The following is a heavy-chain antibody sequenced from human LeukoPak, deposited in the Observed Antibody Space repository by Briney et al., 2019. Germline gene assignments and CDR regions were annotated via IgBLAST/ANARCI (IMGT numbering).Heavy chain of an antibody. CDR2: IRYDGSNK. CDR1: GFTFSSYG. D-gene: IGHD3-3*01. J-gene: IGHJ6*03. CDR3: AKDGDFWSGPSAHYYYYMGV. Sequence: GGSLRLSCAASGFTFSSYGMHWVRQAPGKGLEWVAFIRYDGSNKYYADSVKGRFTISRDNSKNTLYLQMNSLRAEDTAVYYCAKDGDFWSGPSAHYYYYMGVWGKGTTVTVSS. V-gene: IGHV3-30*02.